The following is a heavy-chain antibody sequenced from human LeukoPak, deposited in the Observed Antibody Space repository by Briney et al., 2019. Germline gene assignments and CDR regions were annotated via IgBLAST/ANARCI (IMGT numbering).Heavy chain of an antibody. D-gene: IGHD3-22*01. J-gene: IGHJ4*02. Sequence: GASLKVPCKPSVSTFPTFVTSWLRQPPDKGLKWMGWFSAYNGNTNYAQKLQGRVTMTTDTSTSTAYMELRSLRSDDTAVYYCARPKDYYYDSSGHYFDYWGQGTLVTVSS. CDR1: VSTFPTFV. CDR3: ARPKDYYYDSSGHYFDY. V-gene: IGHV1-18*01. CDR2: FSAYNGNT.